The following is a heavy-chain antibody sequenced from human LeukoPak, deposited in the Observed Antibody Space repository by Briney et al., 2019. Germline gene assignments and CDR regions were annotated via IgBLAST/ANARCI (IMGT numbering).Heavy chain of an antibody. V-gene: IGHV4-4*07. J-gene: IGHJ4*02. Sequence: SSETLSLTCSVSGASINDYYWSWIRQPAGKGLEWIGRVYTTDGTRYNPSLESRVTMSLDTSKNQFSLRLSSVTAADTAIYYCARLSILSPYNFWTMDYWGQGTLVTVSS. CDR1: GASINDYY. CDR3: ARLSILSPYNFWTMDY. D-gene: IGHD3-3*01. CDR2: VYTTDGT.